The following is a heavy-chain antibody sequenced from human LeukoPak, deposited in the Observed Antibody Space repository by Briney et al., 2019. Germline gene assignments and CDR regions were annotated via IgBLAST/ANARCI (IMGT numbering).Heavy chain of an antibody. V-gene: IGHV3-23*01. Sequence: PGGSLRLSCAASGFTFSSYAMSWVRQAPGKGLEWVSAISGSGGSTYYADSEKDRFTISRDNSKNTLYLQMNSLRAEDTAVYYCAKLRDGDPVGYFDYWGQGTLVTVSS. CDR2: ISGSGGST. D-gene: IGHD4-17*01. CDR1: GFTFSSYA. CDR3: AKLRDGDPVGYFDY. J-gene: IGHJ4*02.